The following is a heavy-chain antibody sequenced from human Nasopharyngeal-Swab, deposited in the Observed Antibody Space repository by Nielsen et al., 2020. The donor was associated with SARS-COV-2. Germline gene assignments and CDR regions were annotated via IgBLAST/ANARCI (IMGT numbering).Heavy chain of an antibody. CDR1: GFTFSSYA. V-gene: IGHV3-23*01. J-gene: IGHJ4*02. D-gene: IGHD2-2*03. CDR3: AKGTGYCSSTSCARKAYSDY. Sequence: GESLQISCAASGFTFSSYAMSWVRQAPGKGLEWVSAISGSGGSTYYADSVKGRFTISRDNSKNTLYLQMNSLRAEDTAVYYCAKGTGYCSSTSCARKAYSDYWGQGTLVTVSS. CDR2: ISGSGGST.